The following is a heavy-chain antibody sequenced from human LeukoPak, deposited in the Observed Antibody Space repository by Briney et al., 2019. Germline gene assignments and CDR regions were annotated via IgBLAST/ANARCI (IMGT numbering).Heavy chain of an antibody. V-gene: IGHV4-34*01. J-gene: IGHJ5*02. Sequence: SETLSLTCTVSGGSISSYYWSWIRQPPGKGLEWIGEINHSGSTNYNPSLKSRVTISVDTSKNQFSLKLSSVTAADTAVYYCARGGSYYDFWSGYKRGSWFDPWGQGTLVTVSS. CDR3: ARGGSYYDFWSGYKRGSWFDP. CDR1: GGSISSYY. D-gene: IGHD3-3*01. CDR2: INHSGST.